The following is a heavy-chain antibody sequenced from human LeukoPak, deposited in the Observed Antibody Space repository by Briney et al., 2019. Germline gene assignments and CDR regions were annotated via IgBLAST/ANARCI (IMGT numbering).Heavy chain of an antibody. J-gene: IGHJ4*02. CDR3: AKSGPSGGYSDY. V-gene: IGHV3-23*01. D-gene: IGHD5-12*01. Sequence: GGSLRLPCAASGFTFSSYAMTWVRQAPGTGLEWVSSISGGGSHRYYADSVKGRFTISRDNSKNTLYLQMNSLRAEDTAVYYCAKSGPSGGYSDYWGQGTLVTVSS. CDR2: ISGGGSHR. CDR1: GFTFSSYA.